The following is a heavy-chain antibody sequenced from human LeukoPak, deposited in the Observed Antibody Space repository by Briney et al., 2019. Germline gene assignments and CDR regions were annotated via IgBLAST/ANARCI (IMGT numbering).Heavy chain of an antibody. Sequence: VGSLRLSCAASGFTFSSYAMSWVRLAPGKGLKWVSSISGGDGSTYYANSVKGRFTISRDNSKNTLYLQMNSLRAEDTAVYYCAKNGLSRFDYWSQGTLVTVSS. J-gene: IGHJ4*02. CDR1: GFTFSSYA. D-gene: IGHD4/OR15-4a*01. CDR3: AKNGLSRFDY. V-gene: IGHV3-23*01. CDR2: ISGGDGST.